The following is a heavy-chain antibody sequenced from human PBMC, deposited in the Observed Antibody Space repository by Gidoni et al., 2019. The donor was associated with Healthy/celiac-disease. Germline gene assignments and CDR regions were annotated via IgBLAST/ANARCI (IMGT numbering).Heavy chain of an antibody. D-gene: IGHD2-2*01. J-gene: IGHJ4*02. CDR2: ISYDGSNK. CDR1: GFTFSRYD. Sequence: QVQRVESGGGVVQPGRSLRLSCSASGFTFSRYDMHWVRQAPGKGLEWVAVISYDGSNKYYADSVKGRFTISRDNSKNTLYLQMNSLRAEDTAVYYCARDRDCSSTSCSPRFDYWGQGTLVTVSS. V-gene: IGHV3-30-3*01. CDR3: ARDRDCSSTSCSPRFDY.